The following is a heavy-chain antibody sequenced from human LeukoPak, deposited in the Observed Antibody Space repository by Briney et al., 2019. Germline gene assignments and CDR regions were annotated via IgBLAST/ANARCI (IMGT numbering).Heavy chain of an antibody. Sequence: SVKVSCKASGGTFSSYAISWVRQAPGQGLEWMGGIIPIFGIANYAQKFQGRVTITADKSTSTAYMELSSLRSEDTAVYYCARDPGGSYYVGYYFDYWGQGTLVTVSS. CDR3: ARDPGGSYYVGYYFDY. D-gene: IGHD1-26*01. CDR1: GGTFSSYA. CDR2: IIPIFGIA. V-gene: IGHV1-69*10. J-gene: IGHJ4*02.